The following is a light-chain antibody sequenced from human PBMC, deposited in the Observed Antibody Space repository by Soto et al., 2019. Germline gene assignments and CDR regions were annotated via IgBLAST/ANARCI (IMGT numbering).Light chain of an antibody. CDR2: KAS. CDR3: QHYNSYSEA. J-gene: IGKJ1*01. Sequence: DIQMTQSPSYLSASVGDRVTITCRASQTISSWLAWYQQKPGKAPKLLIYKASTLKSGVPSRFSGSGSGTEFTLTISSLQPDDFATHYCQHYNSYSEAFGQGTKVDI. CDR1: QTISSW. V-gene: IGKV1-5*03.